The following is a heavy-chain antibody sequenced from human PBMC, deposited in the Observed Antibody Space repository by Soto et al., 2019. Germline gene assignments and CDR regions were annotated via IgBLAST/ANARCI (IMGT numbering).Heavy chain of an antibody. Sequence: PAETLSLTCTVSGGSISSYYWSWIRQPAGKGLEWIGRIYTSGSTNYNPSLKSRVTMSVDTSKNQFSMKLSSVTAADTAVYYCARDSAPVFRHRYYYYYGMDVWGQGTTVTVYS. CDR1: GGSISSYY. V-gene: IGHV4-4*07. D-gene: IGHD3-10*01. CDR2: IYTSGST. CDR3: ARDSAPVFRHRYYYYYGMDV. J-gene: IGHJ6*02.